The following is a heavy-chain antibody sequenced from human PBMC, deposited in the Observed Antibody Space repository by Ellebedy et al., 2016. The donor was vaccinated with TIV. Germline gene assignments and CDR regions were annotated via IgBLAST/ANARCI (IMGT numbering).Heavy chain of an antibody. CDR1: GFTVGNNY. D-gene: IGHD1-26*01. Sequence: GESLNISXAASGFTVGNNYMSWVRQAPGKGLEWVSLIYSGGGTSYAESVKGRFTISRDDAENSLYLQMNSLRDEDTAVYYCARGGAGFDSMNRELSFDSWGQGTLVTVSS. CDR3: ARGGAGFDSMNRELSFDS. V-gene: IGHV3-53*01. J-gene: IGHJ4*02. CDR2: IYSGGGT.